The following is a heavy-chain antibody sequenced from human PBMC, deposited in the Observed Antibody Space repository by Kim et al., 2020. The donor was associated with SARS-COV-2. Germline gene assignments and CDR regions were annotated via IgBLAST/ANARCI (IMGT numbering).Heavy chain of an antibody. CDR2: IIPIFGTA. D-gene: IGHD4-4*01. Sequence: SVKVSCKASGGTFSCYAISWVRQAPGQGLEWMGGIIPIFGTANYAQKFQGRVTITADESTSTAYMELSSLRSEDTAVYYCASPGATVTTLYYYYYYMDVWGKGTTVTVSS. CDR1: GGTFSCYA. CDR3: ASPGATVTTLYYYYYYMDV. V-gene: IGHV1-69*13. J-gene: IGHJ6*03.